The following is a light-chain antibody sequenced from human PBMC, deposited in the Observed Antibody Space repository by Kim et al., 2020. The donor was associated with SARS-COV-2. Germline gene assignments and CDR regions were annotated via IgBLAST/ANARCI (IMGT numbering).Light chain of an antibody. Sequence: EPAKLSCTGNTNKVGNRGAAWLQQYQGQPPRLLSYRNTNRPSGISERLSASRSGNTASLTITGLQPEDEADYYCSAWDSSLSAWVFGGGTQLTVL. CDR1: TNKVGNRG. J-gene: IGLJ3*02. V-gene: IGLV10-54*04. CDR3: SAWDSSLSAWV. CDR2: RNT.